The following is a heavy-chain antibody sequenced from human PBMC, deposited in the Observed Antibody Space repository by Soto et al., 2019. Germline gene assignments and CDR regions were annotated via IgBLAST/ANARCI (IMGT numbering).Heavy chain of an antibody. CDR1: GVTFSSYA. V-gene: IGHV3-23*01. Sequence: GGSLRLSCAASGVTFSSYAMTWVRQAPGKGLEWVSTISDSGGSTYYADSVKGRFTISRDNAKNSLYLQMNSLRAEDTAVYYCARGQVVPAEMGWFDPWGQGTLVTVSS. CDR3: ARGQVVPAEMGWFDP. J-gene: IGHJ5*02. CDR2: ISDSGGST. D-gene: IGHD2-2*01.